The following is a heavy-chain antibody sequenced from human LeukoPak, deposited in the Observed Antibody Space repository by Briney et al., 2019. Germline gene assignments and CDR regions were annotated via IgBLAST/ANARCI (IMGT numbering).Heavy chain of an antibody. CDR1: GGSISSSSYY. CDR3: ARHSIVGAAYYYYGMDV. Sequence: PSETLSLTCTVSGGSISSSSYYWGWIRQPPGEGLEWIGSIYYSGSTYYNPSLKSRVTISVDTSKNQFSLKLSSVTAADTAVYYCARHSIVGAAYYYYGMDVWGQGTTVTVSS. CDR2: IYYSGST. V-gene: IGHV4-39*01. D-gene: IGHD1-26*01. J-gene: IGHJ6*02.